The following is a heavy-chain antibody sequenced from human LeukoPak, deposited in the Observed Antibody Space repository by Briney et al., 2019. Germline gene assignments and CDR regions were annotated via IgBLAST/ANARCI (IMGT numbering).Heavy chain of an antibody. CDR1: GGSISSSGYY. Sequence: PSETLSLTCTVSGGSISSSGYYWGWIRRPPGKGLEWIGSIYYSGSTYYNPSLKSRVTISVDTSKNQFSLKLSSVTAADTAVYYCALGNYYYYGMDVWGQGTTVTVSS. CDR2: IYYSGST. V-gene: IGHV4-39*01. CDR3: ALGNYYYYGMDV. D-gene: IGHD3-16*01. J-gene: IGHJ6*02.